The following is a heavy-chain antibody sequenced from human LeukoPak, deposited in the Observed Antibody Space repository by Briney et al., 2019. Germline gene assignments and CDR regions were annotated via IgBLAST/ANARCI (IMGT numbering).Heavy chain of an antibody. J-gene: IGHJ2*01. CDR3: ARQSKVLRFLGGAFGWYFDL. V-gene: IGHV4-39*01. CDR2: IYYSGST. CDR1: GGSISSSSYY. Sequence: PSETLSLTCTVSGGSISSSSYYWGWIRQPPGKGLEWIASIYYSGSTSYNPSLKSRVTISVDTSKNQFSLKLSSVTAADTAVYYCARQSKVLRFLGGAFGWYFDLWGRGTLVTVSS. D-gene: IGHD3-3*01.